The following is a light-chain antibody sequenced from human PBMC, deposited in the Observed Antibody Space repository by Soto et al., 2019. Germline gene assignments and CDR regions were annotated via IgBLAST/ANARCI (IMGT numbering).Light chain of an antibody. Sequence: DIQMTQSPSSLSASVGDRVTIICRASQSISSFLNWYQQKPGKAPKLLIFAAFSLQSGVPSRFRGSGSGTEFTLTIGSLQPEDFATYYCQQSYSSPATFGGGTKVEIK. CDR3: QQSYSSPAT. J-gene: IGKJ4*01. CDR1: QSISSF. CDR2: AAF. V-gene: IGKV1-39*01.